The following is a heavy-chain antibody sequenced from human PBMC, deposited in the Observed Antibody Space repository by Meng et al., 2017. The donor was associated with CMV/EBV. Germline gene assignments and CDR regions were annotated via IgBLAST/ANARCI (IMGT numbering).Heavy chain of an antibody. V-gene: IGHV3-30-3*01. Sequence: GESLKISCAASGFTFSSYAMHWVRQAPGKGLEWVAVISYDGSNKYYADSVKGRFTISRDNSKNTLYLQMNSLRAEDTAVYYCARANQGSQVVPAKLTVDDDGMDVWGQGTTVTVSS. CDR1: GFTFSSYA. D-gene: IGHD2-2*01. CDR3: ARANQGSQVVPAKLTVDDDGMDV. CDR2: ISYDGSNK. J-gene: IGHJ6*02.